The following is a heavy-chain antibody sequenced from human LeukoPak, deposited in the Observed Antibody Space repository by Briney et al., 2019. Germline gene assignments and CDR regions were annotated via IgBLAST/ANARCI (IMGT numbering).Heavy chain of an antibody. CDR1: GYTFTNYA. J-gene: IGHJ3*02. Sequence: ASVKVSCKASGYTFTNYAMNWVRQAPGQGLEWMGWISAYNGNTELAQKFQGRVTLATDASTSTAYVELRSVTSDDTAVYFCARGGSRSRRGDDAFDIWGQGTMVTVSS. CDR2: ISAYNGNT. V-gene: IGHV1-18*01. D-gene: IGHD3-10*01. CDR3: ARGGSRSRRGDDAFDI.